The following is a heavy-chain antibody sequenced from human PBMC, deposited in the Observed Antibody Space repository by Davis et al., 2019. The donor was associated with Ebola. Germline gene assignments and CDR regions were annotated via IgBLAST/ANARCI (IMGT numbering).Heavy chain of an antibody. V-gene: IGHV3-7*03. CDR3: ARRVMTTRLFDL. CDR1: GFTFNKYW. CDR2: IKQDGSEK. J-gene: IGHJ5*02. D-gene: IGHD3-16*01. Sequence: GESLKISCAASGFTFNKYWMTWVRQAPGKGLEWVANIKQDGSEKYYVDSVKGRFTISRDNAKNSLYLQMNSLRAEDTAVYYCARRVMTTRLFDLWGQGTLVTVSS.